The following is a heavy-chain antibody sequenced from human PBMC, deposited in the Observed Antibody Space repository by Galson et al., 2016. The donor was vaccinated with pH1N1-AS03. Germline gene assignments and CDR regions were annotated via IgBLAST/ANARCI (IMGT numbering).Heavy chain of an antibody. J-gene: IGHJ2*01. CDR2: IKVDGSEK. CDR3: ARKRPTYFDF. D-gene: IGHD3-9*01. V-gene: IGHV3-7*01. Sequence: SLRLSCAASGFTFSSYWMSWVRQAPGKGLEWVANIKVDGSEKYYVDSVKGRFIISRDNTKNSLYLQVNSLRAEDTAVYYCARKRPTYFDFWGRGIRVTVSS. CDR1: GFTFSSYW.